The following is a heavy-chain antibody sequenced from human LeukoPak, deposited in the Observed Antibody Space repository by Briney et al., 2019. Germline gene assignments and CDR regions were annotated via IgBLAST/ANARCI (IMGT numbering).Heavy chain of an antibody. CDR1: GFSFSTYG. J-gene: IGHJ4*02. Sequence: GRSLRLSCAASGFSFSTYGMHWVRQAPGKGLEWVAVIWYDGSHENYADSVKGRFTISRDNSKNTLYLQMNSLRAEDTAVYYCAKLAEGSGWSQNYWGQGTLVTVSS. D-gene: IGHD6-19*01. V-gene: IGHV3-33*06. CDR2: IWYDGSHE. CDR3: AKLAEGSGWSQNY.